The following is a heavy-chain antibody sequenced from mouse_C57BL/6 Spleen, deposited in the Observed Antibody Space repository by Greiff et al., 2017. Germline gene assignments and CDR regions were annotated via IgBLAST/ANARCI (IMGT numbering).Heavy chain of an antibody. Sequence: VQLQQPGAELVKPGASVKLSCKASGYTFTSYWMHWVKQRPGQGLEWIGMIHPNSGSTNYNEKFKGKATLTVDKSSSTAYMQLSSLTSEDSAVYYCAREGAFLRFFDYWGQGTTLTVSS. J-gene: IGHJ2*01. CDR2: IHPNSGST. CDR1: GYTFTSYW. CDR3: AREGAFLRFFDY. V-gene: IGHV1-64*01. D-gene: IGHD1-1*01.